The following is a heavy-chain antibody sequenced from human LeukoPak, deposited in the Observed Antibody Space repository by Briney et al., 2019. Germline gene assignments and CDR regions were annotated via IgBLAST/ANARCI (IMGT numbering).Heavy chain of an antibody. J-gene: IGHJ4*02. CDR1: GFIFSSYS. D-gene: IGHD3-22*01. CDR2: ISSSSSTI. CDR3: ARVLHKRNYDSSGFYVY. V-gene: IGHV3-48*01. Sequence: GGSLRLSCAASGFIFSSYSMNRVRQAPGKGLEWVSYISSSSSTIYYADSVKGRFTISRDNAKNSLYLQMNSLRAEDTAVYYCARVLHKRNYDSSGFYVYWGQGTLVTVSS.